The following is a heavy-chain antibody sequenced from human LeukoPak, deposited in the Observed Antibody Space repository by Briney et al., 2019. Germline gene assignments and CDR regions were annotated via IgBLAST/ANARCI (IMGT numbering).Heavy chain of an antibody. D-gene: IGHD2-15*01. CDR3: VVGGSPGY. V-gene: IGHV3-74*01. CDR1: GLAFSAYK. J-gene: IGHJ4*02. Sequence: GGSLRLSCAASGLAFSAYKMHWVRQAPRKGLVWVSRISTDGYTTDYADFVQGRSTASRDNTKNTWSLEMNSLRAEDTAVYYCVVGGSPGYWGQGTLVTVSS. CDR2: ISTDGYTT.